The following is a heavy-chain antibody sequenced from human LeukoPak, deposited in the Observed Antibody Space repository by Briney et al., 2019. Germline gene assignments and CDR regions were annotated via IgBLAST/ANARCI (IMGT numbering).Heavy chain of an antibody. CDR1: GGSISSYY. V-gene: IGHV4-4*07. CDR2: IYTSGST. CDR3: ARAQAGYSSSAFDY. Sequence: PSVTLSLTCTVSGGSISSYYWSWIRQPAGKGLEWIGRIYTSGSTNYNPSLKSRVTMSVDTSKNQFSLKLSSVTAADTAVYYCARAQAGYSSSAFDYWGQGTLVTVSS. J-gene: IGHJ4*02. D-gene: IGHD6-13*01.